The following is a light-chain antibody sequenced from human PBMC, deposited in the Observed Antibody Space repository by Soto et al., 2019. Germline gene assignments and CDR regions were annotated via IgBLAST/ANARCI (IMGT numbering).Light chain of an antibody. Sequence: QSVLTQPPSVSAAPGQKVTISCSGSSSNIGNNYVSWYQQLPGTAPKLLIYDNNKRPSGIPDRFSGSKSGTSATLGITGLQTGDEADYYCGTWDNSLSAYVFGTGTNVTVL. CDR1: SSNIGNNY. CDR3: GTWDNSLSAYV. J-gene: IGLJ1*01. V-gene: IGLV1-51*01. CDR2: DNN.